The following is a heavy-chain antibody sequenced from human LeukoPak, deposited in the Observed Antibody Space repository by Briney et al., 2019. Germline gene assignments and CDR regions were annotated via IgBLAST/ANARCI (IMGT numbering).Heavy chain of an antibody. V-gene: IGHV3-9*01. D-gene: IGHD3-9*01. CDR2: ISWNSGSI. Sequence: PGGSLRLSCAASGFTFDDYAMHWVRQAPGKGLEWVSGISWNSGSIGYADSVKGRFTISRDNAKNSLYLQMNSLRAEDTALYYCAKVGPPQYDNGWFDPWGQGTLVTVSS. CDR3: AKVGPPQYDNGWFDP. J-gene: IGHJ5*02. CDR1: GFTFDDYA.